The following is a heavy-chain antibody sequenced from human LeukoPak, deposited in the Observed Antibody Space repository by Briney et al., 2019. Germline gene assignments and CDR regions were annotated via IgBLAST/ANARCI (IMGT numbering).Heavy chain of an antibody. CDR2: ISYDGSNK. J-gene: IGHJ4*02. D-gene: IGHD3-22*01. Sequence: GGSLRLSCAASGFSFSSYVMHWVRQAPGKGLEWVAVISYDGSNKYYADSVKGRFTTSRDNSKNTLYLQMNSLRAEDTAVYYCAKDVQDDYDSSGYSHWGQGTLVTVSS. V-gene: IGHV3-30*18. CDR3: AKDVQDDYDSSGYSH. CDR1: GFSFSSYV.